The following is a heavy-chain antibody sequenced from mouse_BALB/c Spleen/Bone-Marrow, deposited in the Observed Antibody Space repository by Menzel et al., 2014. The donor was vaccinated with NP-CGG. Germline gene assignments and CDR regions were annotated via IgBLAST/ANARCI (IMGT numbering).Heavy chain of an antibody. CDR3: ASLYFYGSSYYTMDY. V-gene: IGHV5-6-5*01. Sequence: EVKLVESGGGLVKPGGSLKLSCAASGFTFSSYAMSWVRQTPEKRLEWVASISSGGSTYYPDSVKGRFTISRDNARNILYLQMSSLRSEDTAIYYCASLYFYGSSYYTMDYWGQGTSVTVSS. CDR1: GFTFSSYA. CDR2: ISSGGST. J-gene: IGHJ4*01. D-gene: IGHD1-1*01.